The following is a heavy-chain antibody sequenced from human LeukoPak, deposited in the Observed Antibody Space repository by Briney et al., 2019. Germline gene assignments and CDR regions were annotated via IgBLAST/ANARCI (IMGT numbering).Heavy chain of an antibody. J-gene: IGHJ4*02. Sequence: GGSLRLSCAASGFTFSSYWMSWVRQAPGKGLEWVANIKQDGSEKYYVDSVKGRFTTSRDNAKNSLYLQMNSLRAEDTAVYYCARDHDYYDSSGYFYYFDYWGQGTLVTVSS. CDR3: ARDHDYYDSSGYFYYFDY. V-gene: IGHV3-7*01. CDR2: IKQDGSEK. CDR1: GFTFSSYW. D-gene: IGHD3-22*01.